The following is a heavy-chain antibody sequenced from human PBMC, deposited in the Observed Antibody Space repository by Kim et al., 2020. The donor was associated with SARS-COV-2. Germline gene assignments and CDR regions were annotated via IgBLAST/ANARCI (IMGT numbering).Heavy chain of an antibody. J-gene: IGHJ6*02. Sequence: YANCAKGRFTISRDNSKNTLYLQRNSVRVEDTAVYYCAKDPPNTADGLDVWGQGTKVIVSS. V-gene: IGHV3-23*01. CDR3: AKDPPNTADGLDV. D-gene: IGHD2-2*02.